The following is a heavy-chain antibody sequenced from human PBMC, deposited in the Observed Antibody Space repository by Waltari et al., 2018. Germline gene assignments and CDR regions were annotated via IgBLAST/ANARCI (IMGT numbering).Heavy chain of an antibody. CDR3: ARLRGYSGYDIFDAFDM. CDR1: GYSFSSQP. D-gene: IGHD5-12*01. Sequence: QVQLMQSGAAVKDPGASVKVSCKPSGYSFSSQPLHWGRQAPGQGLEWVGKIDPNGGDASYSQKFQGRFTMTSDTSTSTVYMEVSSLRSEDTAFYYCARLRGYSGYDIFDAFDMWGQGTLVTVS. V-gene: IGHV1-46*01. CDR2: IDPNGGDA. J-gene: IGHJ3*02.